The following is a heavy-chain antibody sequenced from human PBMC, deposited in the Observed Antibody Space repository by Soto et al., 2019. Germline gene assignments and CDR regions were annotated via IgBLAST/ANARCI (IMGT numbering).Heavy chain of an antibody. Sequence: QLQLQESGPGLVKPSETLSLNCSVSGGSMRSSPYYWGWIRQPPGKGLEYIGSIFHSGSTYYNPSLQNRVTISVDTSKNKFSLQLNSVTTADTAVYYCSRLNDYVEYFQHWGQGALVTVSS. J-gene: IGHJ1*01. CDR1: GGSMRSSPYY. V-gene: IGHV4-39*01. CDR2: IFHSGST. CDR3: SRLNDYVEYFQH. D-gene: IGHD4-17*01.